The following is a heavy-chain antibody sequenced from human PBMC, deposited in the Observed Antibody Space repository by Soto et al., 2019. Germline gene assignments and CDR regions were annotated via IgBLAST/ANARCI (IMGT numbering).Heavy chain of an antibody. CDR1: GFTFSSYD. CDR3: ARGADGSLALYDY. D-gene: IGHD1-26*01. Sequence: GGSLRLSCAASGFTFSSYDMHWVRQATGKGLEWVSAIGTAGDTYYPGSVKGRFTISRENAKNSLYLQMNSLRAEDTAVYYCARGADGSLALYDYWGQGTLVTVSS. CDR2: IGTAGDT. V-gene: IGHV3-13*01. J-gene: IGHJ4*02.